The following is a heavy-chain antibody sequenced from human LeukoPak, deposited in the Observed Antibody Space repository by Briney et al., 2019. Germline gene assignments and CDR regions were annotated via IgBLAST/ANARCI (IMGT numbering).Heavy chain of an antibody. CDR2: IYYSGST. V-gene: IGHV4-30-4*08. CDR3: ARSNGKYQLPINY. CDR1: GGSISSGDYY. Sequence: SQTLSLTCTVSGGSISSGDYYWSWIRQPPGKGLEWIGHIYYSGSTYYNPSLKSRVTISVYTSKNQFSLKLSSVTAADTAVYYCARSNGKYQLPINYWGQGTLVTVSS. J-gene: IGHJ4*02. D-gene: IGHD2-2*01.